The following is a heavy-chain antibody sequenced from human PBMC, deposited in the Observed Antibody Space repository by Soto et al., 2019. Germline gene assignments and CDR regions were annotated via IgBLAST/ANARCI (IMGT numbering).Heavy chain of an antibody. CDR2: ISAYNGNT. Sequence: GASVKVSCKASGYTFTSYGISWVRQAPGQGLEWMGWISAYNGNTNYAQKLQGRVTMTTDTSTSTAYMELRSLRSDDTAVYYCARQSSDYGDYYYYGMDVWGQGTTVTVSS. CDR1: GYTFTSYG. CDR3: ARQSSDYGDYYYYGMDV. J-gene: IGHJ6*02. V-gene: IGHV1-18*01. D-gene: IGHD4-17*01.